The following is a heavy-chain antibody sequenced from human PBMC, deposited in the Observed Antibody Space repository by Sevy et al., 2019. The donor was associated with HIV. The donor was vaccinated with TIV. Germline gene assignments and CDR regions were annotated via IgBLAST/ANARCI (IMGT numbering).Heavy chain of an antibody. CDR3: ARLQGTGNPFYYGLDV. V-gene: IGHV4-39*02. D-gene: IGHD1-1*01. Sequence: SETLSLTCTVSGGSIDGSNYFWVWIRQSPGRGLEWIASIYYSGTTYYNPSLKSRLGISVDTSMNNFSLRLSSVTAADTAVYFCARLQGTGNPFYYGLDVWGQGTTVTVSS. CDR2: IYYSGTT. J-gene: IGHJ6*02. CDR1: GGSIDGSNYF.